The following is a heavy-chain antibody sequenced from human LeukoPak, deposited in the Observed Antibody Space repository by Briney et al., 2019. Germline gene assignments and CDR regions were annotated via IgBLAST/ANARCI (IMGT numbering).Heavy chain of an antibody. Sequence: GGSLRLSCAASGFTFSSYGMHWVRQAPGKGLEWVAVTWYDGNNNYYADSVKGRVTISRDNSKDTLYLQMNSLGAEDTAVYYCARGSSGYYYVNNYWGQGTLVTVSS. CDR1: GFTFSSYG. J-gene: IGHJ4*02. V-gene: IGHV3-33*01. CDR2: TWYDGNNN. D-gene: IGHD3-22*01. CDR3: ARGSSGYYYVNNY.